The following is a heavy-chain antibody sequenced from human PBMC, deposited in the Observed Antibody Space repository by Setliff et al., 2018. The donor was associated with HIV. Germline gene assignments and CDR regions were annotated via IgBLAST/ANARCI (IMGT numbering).Heavy chain of an antibody. D-gene: IGHD3-3*01. Sequence: GGSLRLSCAASGFTFGNFWMHWARQAPGKGLEWVASISPDGTRNHCVGSVKGRFTASRDNAKNSLYLQMNSLRAEDTAVYFCARVLLITNAVYGVVSNRFDPWGRGSQVTVSS. V-gene: IGHV3-7*03. CDR2: ISPDGTRN. J-gene: IGHJ5*02. CDR3: ARVLLITNAVYGVVSNRFDP. CDR1: GFTFGNFW.